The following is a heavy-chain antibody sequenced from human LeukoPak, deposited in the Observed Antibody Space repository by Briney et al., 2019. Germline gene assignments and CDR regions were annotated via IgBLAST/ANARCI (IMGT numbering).Heavy chain of an antibody. CDR1: GFTFSSYW. J-gene: IGHJ4*02. D-gene: IGHD6-19*01. V-gene: IGHV3-74*01. CDR2: INIDGTSA. CDR3: VRGSSGWYGIDY. Sequence: GGSLRLSCAASGFTFSSYWMSWVRQVPGKGLVCVSRINIDGTSASYADSVKGRFTISRDNAKNALYLQMNSLRAEDTAVYYCVRGSSGWYGIDYWGQGALVNVSS.